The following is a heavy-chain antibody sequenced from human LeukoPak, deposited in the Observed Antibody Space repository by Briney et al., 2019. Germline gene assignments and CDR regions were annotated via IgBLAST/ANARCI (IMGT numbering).Heavy chain of an antibody. D-gene: IGHD4-11*01. Sequence: SETLSLTCTVSGGSISSSSYYWGWIRQPPGKGLEWIGSIYYSGSTYYNPSLKSRVTISVDTSKNQFSLKLSSVTAADTAVYYXATTYQYSNYGGVGYWGQGTLVTVSS. V-gene: IGHV4-39*01. J-gene: IGHJ4*02. CDR1: GGSISSSSYY. CDR3: ATTYQYSNYGGVGY. CDR2: IYYSGST.